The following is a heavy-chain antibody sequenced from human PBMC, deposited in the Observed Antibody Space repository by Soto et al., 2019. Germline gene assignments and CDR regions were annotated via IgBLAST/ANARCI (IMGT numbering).Heavy chain of an antibody. CDR3: AKMGRLLVGGVIVSSVWYYFDY. D-gene: IGHD3-16*02. CDR2: ISGSGGST. V-gene: IGHV3-23*01. J-gene: IGHJ4*02. CDR1: GFTFSSYA. Sequence: PGGSLRLSCAASGFTFSSYAMSWVRQAPGKGLEWVSAISGSGGSTYYADSVKGRFTISRDNSKNTLYLQMNSLRAEDTAVYYCAKMGRLLVGGVIVSSVWYYFDYWGQGTLVTVSS.